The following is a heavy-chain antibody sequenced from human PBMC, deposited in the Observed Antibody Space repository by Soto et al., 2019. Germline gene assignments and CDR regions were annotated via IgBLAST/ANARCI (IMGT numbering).Heavy chain of an antibody. D-gene: IGHD2-2*01. V-gene: IGHV5-10-1*01. CDR1: GYSFTKYW. CDR2: IDPSDSYT. Sequence: GESLKISCKGSGYSFTKYWIGWVRQMPGKGLEWMGRIDPSDSYTNYSPSFQGHVTISADKSISTAYLQWSSLKASDTAMYYCARLAYCSSTSCKFLLWGYYYGMDVWGQGTTVTVSS. J-gene: IGHJ6*02. CDR3: ARLAYCSSTSCKFLLWGYYYGMDV.